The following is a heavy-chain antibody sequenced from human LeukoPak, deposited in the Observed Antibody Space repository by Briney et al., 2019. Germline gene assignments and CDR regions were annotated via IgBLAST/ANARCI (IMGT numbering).Heavy chain of an antibody. Sequence: SETLSLTCTVSGGSLSSGGYYWSWIRQHPGKGLEWIGYIYYSGSTYYNPSLKSRVTISVDTSKNQFSLKLSSVTAADTAVYYCARAASGYDILTGPRVYFDYWGQGTLVTVSS. J-gene: IGHJ4*02. CDR1: GGSLSSGGYY. D-gene: IGHD3-9*01. CDR3: ARAASGYDILTGPRVYFDY. V-gene: IGHV4-31*03. CDR2: IYYSGST.